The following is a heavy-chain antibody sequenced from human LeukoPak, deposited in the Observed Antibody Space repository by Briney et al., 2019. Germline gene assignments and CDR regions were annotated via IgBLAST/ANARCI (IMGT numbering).Heavy chain of an antibody. Sequence: GGSLRLSCAASGFTFSSYSMNWVRQAPGKGLEWVSSISSSSYIYYADSVKGRFTISRDNAKNSLYLQMNSLRAEDTAVYYCARDDSSSWYIDYRGQGTLVTVSS. CDR2: ISSSSYI. J-gene: IGHJ4*02. CDR3: ARDDSSSWYIDY. CDR1: GFTFSSYS. D-gene: IGHD6-13*01. V-gene: IGHV3-21*01.